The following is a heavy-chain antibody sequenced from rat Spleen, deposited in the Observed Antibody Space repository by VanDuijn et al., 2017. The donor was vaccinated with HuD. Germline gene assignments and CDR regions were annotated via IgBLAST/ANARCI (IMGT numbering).Heavy chain of an antibody. CDR3: TSLFLPHSRAFNY. CDR2: MRYNGDT. D-gene: IGHD1-2*01. Sequence: QVQLKESGPGLVQPSQTLSLTCTVSGFSLTSYNVHWVRQPPGKGLEWMGRMRYNGDTSYNSALKSRLSISRDTSKNQVFLKMNSLQTDDTAIYFCTSLFLPHSRAFNYWGQGVMVTVSS. CDR1: GFSLTSYN. J-gene: IGHJ2*01. V-gene: IGHV2-63*01.